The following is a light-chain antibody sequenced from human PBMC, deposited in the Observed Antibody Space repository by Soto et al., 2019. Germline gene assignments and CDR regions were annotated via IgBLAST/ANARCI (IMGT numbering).Light chain of an antibody. CDR1: QSVDTTF. CDR2: GAS. J-gene: IGKJ1*01. CDR3: QQYMSSVT. V-gene: IGKV3-20*01. Sequence: EIVLTQSPGSLSLSPGQRATLSCWASQSVDTTFFAWYQKKPGQAPRLLIYGASKRATGIPDRFSGSGSGTDFTIIISRLEPEDFAVYYCQQYMSSVTFGQGTKVEIK.